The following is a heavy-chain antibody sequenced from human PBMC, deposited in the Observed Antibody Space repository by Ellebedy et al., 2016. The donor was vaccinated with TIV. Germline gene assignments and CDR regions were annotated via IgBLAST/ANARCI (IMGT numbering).Heavy chain of an antibody. CDR2: IYTGGAT. D-gene: IGHD3-22*01. V-gene: IGHV3-53*01. CDR3: ASRSSYYDSSTDGSDALDT. Sequence: GGSLRLXXAASGFTVTSSYMSWVRQAPGKGLEWVSVIYTGGATYYADSVKGRFTISRDNSKNTVFLQMNSLRAEDTAVYYCASRSSYYDSSTDGSDALDTWGQGTMVTVSS. CDR1: GFTVTSSY. J-gene: IGHJ3*02.